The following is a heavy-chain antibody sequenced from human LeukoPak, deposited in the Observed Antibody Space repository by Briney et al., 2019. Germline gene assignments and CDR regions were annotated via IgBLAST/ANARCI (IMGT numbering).Heavy chain of an antibody. D-gene: IGHD6-19*01. J-gene: IGHJ4*02. CDR3: AKDRSDNSSWYLGDY. Sequence: GGSLRLSRVASGFIFSNYATSCVRQAPGKGLGWVSVISGSGENTYDADSVKGRFTISRDNSKNTLYLQMNSPRAEDTAVYYCAKDRSDNSSWYLGDYWGQGTLVTVSS. CDR2: ISGSGENT. CDR1: GFIFSNYA. V-gene: IGHV3-23*01.